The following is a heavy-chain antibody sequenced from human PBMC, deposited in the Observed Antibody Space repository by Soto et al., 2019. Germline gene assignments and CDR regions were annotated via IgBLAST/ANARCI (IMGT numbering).Heavy chain of an antibody. V-gene: IGHV4-34*01. J-gene: IGHJ4*02. Sequence: SETLSLTCAVYGGSFSGYYWSWIRQPPGKGLEWIGEINHSGSTNYNPSLKSRVTISVDTSKNQFSLKLSSVTAANTAVYYCARRAYNWNAGELMADYWGQGNLVTVS. CDR3: ARRAYNWNAGELMADY. D-gene: IGHD1-20*01. CDR2: INHSGST. CDR1: GGSFSGYY.